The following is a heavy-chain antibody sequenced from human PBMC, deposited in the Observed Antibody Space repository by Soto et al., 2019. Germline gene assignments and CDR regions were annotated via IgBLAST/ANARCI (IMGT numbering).Heavy chain of an antibody. J-gene: IGHJ4*02. V-gene: IGHV3-23*01. CDR1: GFTFSSYA. Sequence: GWSLRLSCAASGFTFSSYAMSWVRQAPGKGLEWVSAISGSGGSTYYADSVKGRFTISRDNSKNTLYPQMNSLRAEDTAVYYCAKERMVRGVFDYWGQGTLVTVSS. D-gene: IGHD3-10*01. CDR2: ISGSGGST. CDR3: AKERMVRGVFDY.